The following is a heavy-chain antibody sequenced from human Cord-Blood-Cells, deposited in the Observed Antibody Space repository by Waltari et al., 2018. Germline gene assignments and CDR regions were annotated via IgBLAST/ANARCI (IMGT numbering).Heavy chain of an antibody. V-gene: IGHV1-69*09. D-gene: IGHD2-2*01. J-gene: IGHJ5*02. CDR3: ARGEPIVVVPAATAEDWFDP. CDR2: IIPILGIA. CDR1: GGTFSSYA. Sequence: QVQLVQSGAEVKKPGSSVKVSCKASGGTFSSYAISWVRQAPGQGLEWMGRIIPILGIANYAQKFQGRVTITADKSTSTAYMELSSLRSEDTAVYYCARGEPIVVVPAATAEDWFDPWGQGTLVTVSS.